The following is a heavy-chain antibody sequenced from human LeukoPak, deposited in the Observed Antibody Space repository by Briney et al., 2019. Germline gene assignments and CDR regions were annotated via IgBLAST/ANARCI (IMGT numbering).Heavy chain of an antibody. J-gene: IGHJ6*04. CDR1: GGSFSGYY. CDR2: INHSGST. Sequence: PSETLSLTCAVYGGSFSGYYWSWIRQPPGKGLEWIGEINHSGSTNYNPSLKSRVTISVDTSKNQFSPKLSSVTAADTAVYYCARARGYSYGYPLDVWGEGTTVTVSS. CDR3: ARARGYSYGYPLDV. D-gene: IGHD5-18*01. V-gene: IGHV4-34*01.